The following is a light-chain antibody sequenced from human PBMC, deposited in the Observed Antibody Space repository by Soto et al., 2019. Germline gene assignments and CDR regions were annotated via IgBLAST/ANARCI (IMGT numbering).Light chain of an antibody. V-gene: IGKV1-5*03. CDR1: QSISSW. CDR3: QQYNSWWT. Sequence: DIQMTQSPSTLSASVGDRVTITCRASQSISSWLAWYQQKPGKAPKLLIYKASSLESGVPSRFSGSGSGTEFTLTISSLQPDVFATYYCQQYNSWWTFGQGTKLEIK. CDR2: KAS. J-gene: IGKJ2*02.